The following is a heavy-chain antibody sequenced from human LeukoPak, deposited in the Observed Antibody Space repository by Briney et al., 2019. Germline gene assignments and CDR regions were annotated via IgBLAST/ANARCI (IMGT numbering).Heavy chain of an antibody. Sequence: GASVKVSCKASGYTFTGYYMHWVRQAPGQGLEWMGWINPNSGGTSYAQKFQGRVTMTRDTSISTVYMDLSRLRSDDTAVYYCARGPTVTYYTFDYWGQGTLVTVSS. CDR2: INPNSGGT. CDR3: ARGPTVTYYTFDY. V-gene: IGHV1-2*02. CDR1: GYTFTGYY. D-gene: IGHD4-17*01. J-gene: IGHJ4*02.